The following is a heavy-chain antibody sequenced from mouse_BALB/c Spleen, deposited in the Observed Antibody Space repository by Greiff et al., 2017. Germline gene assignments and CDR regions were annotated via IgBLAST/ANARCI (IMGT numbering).Heavy chain of an antibody. CDR3: AREGLRRYFDY. Sequence: VQLQQPGAELVMPGASVKMSCKASGYTFTDYWMHWVKQRPGQGLEWIGAIDTSDSYTSYNQKFKGKATLTVDESSSTAYMQLSSLTSEDSAVYYCAREGLRRYFDYWGQGTTLTVSS. J-gene: IGHJ2*01. D-gene: IGHD2-4*01. V-gene: IGHV1-69*01. CDR2: IDTSDSYT. CDR1: GYTFTDYW.